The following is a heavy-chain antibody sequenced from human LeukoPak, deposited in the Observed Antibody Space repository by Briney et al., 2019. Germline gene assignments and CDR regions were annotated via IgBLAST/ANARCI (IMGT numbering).Heavy chain of an antibody. CDR2: INHSGST. J-gene: IGHJ4*02. V-gene: IGHV4-34*01. CDR3: ARGRTSEYYYGSGSYSDY. CDR1: GGSFSGYY. D-gene: IGHD3-10*01. Sequence: PSETLSLTCAVYGGSFSGYYWSWIRQPPGKGLEWIGEINHSGSTNYNPSLKSRVTISVDTSKNQFSLKLSSVTAADTAVYYCARGRTSEYYYGSGSYSDYWGQGTLVTVSS.